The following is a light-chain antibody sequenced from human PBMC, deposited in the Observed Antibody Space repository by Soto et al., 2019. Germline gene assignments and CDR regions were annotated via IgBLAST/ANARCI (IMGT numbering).Light chain of an antibody. Sequence: EIVLTQSPGTLSLSPGDRATLYCRASQSVSSSYIAWYQQRPGQAPRLLIYGASSRATVISARFSGSGSGTDFSLTISRLEPADFAMYFCQQYGSQPRTFGQGTKVDIK. CDR3: QQYGSQPRT. J-gene: IGKJ1*01. CDR1: QSVSSSY. V-gene: IGKV3-20*01. CDR2: GAS.